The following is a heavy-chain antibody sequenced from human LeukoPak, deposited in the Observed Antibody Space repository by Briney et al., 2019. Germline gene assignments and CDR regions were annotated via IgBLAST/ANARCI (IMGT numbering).Heavy chain of an antibody. V-gene: IGHV1-2*02. D-gene: IGHD3-22*01. Sequence: ASVKVSCKASRYTFTAYYMHWVRQAPGQGLESMGWIDPNSGSTNYAQKFQGRVTMTRDTSTSTAYMELSRLRSDDTAVYYCASGPDDSSGSDDYYFDYWGQGTLVTVSS. CDR1: RYTFTAYY. J-gene: IGHJ4*02. CDR3: ASGPDDSSGSDDYYFDY. CDR2: IDPNSGST.